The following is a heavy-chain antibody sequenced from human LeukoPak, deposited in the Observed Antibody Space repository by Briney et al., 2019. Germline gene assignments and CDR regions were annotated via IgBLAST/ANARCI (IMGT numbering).Heavy chain of an antibody. CDR2: TYYRSKWYN. CDR3: ARSNTVTTVKGAFDI. Sequence: SQTLSLTCAISGDSVPSNSAAWNWIRQSPSRGLEWLGRTYYRSKWYNDYAVSVRSRITINPDTSKNQFSLQLNSVTPEDTAVYYCARSNTVTTVKGAFDIWGQGTMVTVSS. J-gene: IGHJ3*02. V-gene: IGHV6-1*01. CDR1: GDSVPSNSAA. D-gene: IGHD4-17*01.